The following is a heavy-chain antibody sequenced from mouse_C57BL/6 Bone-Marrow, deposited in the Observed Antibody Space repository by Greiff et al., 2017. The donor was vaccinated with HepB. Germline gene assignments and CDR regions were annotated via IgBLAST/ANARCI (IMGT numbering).Heavy chain of an antibody. CDR3: AGSSLATDFDV. D-gene: IGHD1-1*01. V-gene: IGHV1-64*01. CDR2: IHPNSGST. J-gene: IGHJ1*03. Sequence: QVQLQQPGAELVKPGASVKLSCKASGYTFTSYWMHWVKQRPGQGLEWIGMIHPNSGSTNYNEKFKSKATLTVDKSSSTAYMQLSSLTSEDSAVYYCAGSSLATDFDVWGTGTTVTVSS. CDR1: GYTFTSYW.